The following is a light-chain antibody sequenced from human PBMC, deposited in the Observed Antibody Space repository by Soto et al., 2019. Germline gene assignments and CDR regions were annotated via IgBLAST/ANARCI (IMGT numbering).Light chain of an antibody. J-gene: IGKJ4*01. V-gene: IGKV3-15*01. CDR1: QSVSTN. CDR2: GAS. Sequence: EIVMTQSPATLSVSPGERATLSCRASQSVSTNFAWYQQKPGQAPMLLIYGASTSATGIPARVSGSGSGTEFTLTISSLQAEDFAVYYCQHYNNWPLLTFGGGTKVEIK. CDR3: QHYNNWPLLT.